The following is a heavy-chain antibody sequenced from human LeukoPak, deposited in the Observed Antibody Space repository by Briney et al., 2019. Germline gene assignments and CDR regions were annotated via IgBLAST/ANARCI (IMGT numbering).Heavy chain of an antibody. CDR1: GFTFSSYA. CDR3: AKDGYYGSGPPDY. CDR2: ISGSGGST. Sequence: GGSLRLSCAASGFTFSSYAMSWVRQAPGKGLEWVSAISGSGGSTYYADSVKGRFTISRDNSKNTLYLQMNSLRAEDTALYYCAKDGYYGSGPPDYWGQGTLVTVSS. D-gene: IGHD3-10*01. J-gene: IGHJ4*02. V-gene: IGHV3-23*01.